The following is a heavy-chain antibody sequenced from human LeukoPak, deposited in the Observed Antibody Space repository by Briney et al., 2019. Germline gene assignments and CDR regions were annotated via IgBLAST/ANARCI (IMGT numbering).Heavy chain of an antibody. J-gene: IGHJ6*04. D-gene: IGHD1-26*01. CDR1: GYTVTRYG. CDR2: ISAFNVNT. Sequence: ASVKASCKASGYTVTRYGISWVRQVAGQGIEWIGWISAFNVNTNYAQKLQGRVTMTTDTSTSTAYMELRSLRSDDTAVYYCARWDVVYGMDVWGKGTTVTVSS. V-gene: IGHV1-18*04. CDR3: ARWDVVYGMDV.